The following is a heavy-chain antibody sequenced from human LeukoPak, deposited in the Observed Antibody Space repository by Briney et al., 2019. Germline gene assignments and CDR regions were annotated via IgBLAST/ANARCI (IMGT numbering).Heavy chain of an antibody. Sequence: PSETLSLTCTVSGGSISNYYWSWIRQPPGKGLEWIGYIYHSGSTNYNPSLKSRVTISVDTSKNQFSLRLSSVTAADTAVYYCARIPGYCSGGSCYSPFDYWGQGTLVTVSS. J-gene: IGHJ4*02. V-gene: IGHV4-59*12. CDR3: ARIPGYCSGGSCYSPFDY. D-gene: IGHD2-15*01. CDR2: IYHSGST. CDR1: GGSISNYY.